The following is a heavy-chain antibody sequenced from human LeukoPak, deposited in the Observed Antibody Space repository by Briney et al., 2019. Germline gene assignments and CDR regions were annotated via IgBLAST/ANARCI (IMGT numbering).Heavy chain of an antibody. CDR2: IKSKTDGGTT. J-gene: IGHJ4*02. V-gene: IGHV3-15*01. CDR1: GFTFSNAW. Sequence: KPGGSLRLSCAASGFTFSNAWMSWVRQAPGKGLEWVGRIKSKTDGGTTDYAAPVKGRFTISRDDSKNTLYLQMNSLKTEDTAVYYCTTEEWSFITMVRGVKDYWGQGTLVTVSS. CDR3: TTEEWSFITMVRGVKDY. D-gene: IGHD3-10*01.